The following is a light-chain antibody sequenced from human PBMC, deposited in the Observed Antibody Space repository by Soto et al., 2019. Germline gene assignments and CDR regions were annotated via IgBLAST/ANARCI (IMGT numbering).Light chain of an antibody. Sequence: EIVLSQSPGTLSLSPGERATLSCRARQSVSNNYLAWYPQKPGQAPRLLIYGASNRATGIPDRFSGSGSGTDFTLTISRLEPEDFAVYYCQQYGSSGTFGQGTKVDNK. J-gene: IGKJ1*01. CDR2: GAS. V-gene: IGKV3-20*01. CDR3: QQYGSSGT. CDR1: QSVSNNY.